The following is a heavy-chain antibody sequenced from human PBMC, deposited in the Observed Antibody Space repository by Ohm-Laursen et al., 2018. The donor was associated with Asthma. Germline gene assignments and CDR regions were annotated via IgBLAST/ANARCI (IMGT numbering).Heavy chain of an antibody. D-gene: IGHD1-7*01. V-gene: IGHV3-73*01. CDR1: GFTFSGSA. CDR2: IRSKANSYAT. J-gene: IGHJ6*02. CDR3: TRHLGDKLELGYGMDV. Sequence: SLRLSCTASGFTFSGSAMHWVRQASGKGLEWVGRIRSKANSYATAYAASVKGRFTISRDDSKNTAYLQMNSLKTEDTAVYYCTRHLGDKLELGYGMDVWGQGTTVTVSS.